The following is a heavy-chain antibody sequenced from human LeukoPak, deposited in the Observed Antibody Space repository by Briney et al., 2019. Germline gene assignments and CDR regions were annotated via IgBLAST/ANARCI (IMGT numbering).Heavy chain of an antibody. Sequence: PSETLSLTCTVSGGSISSGSYYWGWIRQPPGKGLEWIGSIYYSGSTYYNPSLKSRVTISVDTSKNQFSLKLSSVTAADTAVYYCARGYDILTGYLNWFDPWGQGTLVTVSS. CDR2: IYYSGST. D-gene: IGHD3-9*01. J-gene: IGHJ5*02. V-gene: IGHV4-39*01. CDR3: ARGYDILTGYLNWFDP. CDR1: GGSISSGSYY.